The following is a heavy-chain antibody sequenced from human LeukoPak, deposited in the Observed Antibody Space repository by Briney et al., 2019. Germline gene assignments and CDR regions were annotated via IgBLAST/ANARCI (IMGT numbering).Heavy chain of an antibody. CDR3: ARGSSYDFWSDYSHPYYFDY. CDR1: GGSISSGGYY. V-gene: IGHV4-31*03. Sequence: PSETLSLTCTVSGGSISSGGYYWTWIRQHPGKGLEWIGYIYYSGSTYYNPSLKSRVTISVDTSKNQFSLKLSSVTAADTAVYYCARGSSYDFWSDYSHPYYFDYWGQGTLVTVSS. CDR2: IYYSGST. D-gene: IGHD3-3*01. J-gene: IGHJ4*02.